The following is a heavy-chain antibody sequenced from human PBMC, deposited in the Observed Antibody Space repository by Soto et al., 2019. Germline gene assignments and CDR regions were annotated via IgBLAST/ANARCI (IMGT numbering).Heavy chain of an antibody. CDR1: GYAFSDYY. CDR2: FDPASGRA. D-gene: IGHD2-21*01. J-gene: IGHJ4*02. V-gene: IGHV1-46*01. CDR3: ARGLVPIAILGF. Sequence: EHSGREVKRPGASVRVSCETSGYAFSDYYIPWLRHAPGIGLQWMGFFDPASGRAMLAPRFQGRVSMTGDASRSTFYMEMRALTSGDTAVYYCARGLVPIAILGFWGQGNAVSVS.